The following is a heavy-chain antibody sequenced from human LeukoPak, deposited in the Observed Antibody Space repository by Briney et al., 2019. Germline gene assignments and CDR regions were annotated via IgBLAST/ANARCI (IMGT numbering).Heavy chain of an antibody. CDR1: GGSLNNYY. Sequence: PSETLSLTCTVSGGSLNNYYWSWIRQPPGKGLEWIGYIYYSGGDMNNNPTLRSRLTISVDTSKNQLSLMLTSMTAADTAFYYCATQPAATAAFDIWAQGTMVTVSS. J-gene: IGHJ3*02. CDR3: ATQPAATAAFDI. V-gene: IGHV4-59*08. CDR2: IYYSGGDM. D-gene: IGHD5-18*01.